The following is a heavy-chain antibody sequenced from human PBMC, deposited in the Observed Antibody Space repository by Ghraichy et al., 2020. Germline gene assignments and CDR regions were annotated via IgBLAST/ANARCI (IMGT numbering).Heavy chain of an antibody. V-gene: IGHV1-2*02. Sequence: ASVKVSCKASGYTFTGYYMHWVRQAPGQGLEWMGWINPNSGGTNYAQKFQGRVTMTRDTSISTAYMELSRLRSDDTAVYYCARESIAVAGTYDYWGQRTLVNVSS. CDR2: INPNSGGT. D-gene: IGHD6-19*01. J-gene: IGHJ4*02. CDR1: GYTFTGYY. CDR3: ARESIAVAGTYDY.